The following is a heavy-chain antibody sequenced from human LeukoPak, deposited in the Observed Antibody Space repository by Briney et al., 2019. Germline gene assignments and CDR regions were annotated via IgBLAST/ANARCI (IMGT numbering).Heavy chain of an antibody. CDR3: AREVEYDDYVWGSYRYFDY. CDR1: GFTFSSYE. J-gene: IGHJ4*02. D-gene: IGHD3-16*02. Sequence: GGSLRLSCAASGFTFSSYEMNWVRQAPGKGPEWVSYISSSGSTIYYADSVKGRFTISRDNAKNSLYLQMNSLRAEDTAVYYCAREVEYDDYVWGSYRYFDYWGQGTLVTVSS. CDR2: ISSSGSTI. V-gene: IGHV3-48*03.